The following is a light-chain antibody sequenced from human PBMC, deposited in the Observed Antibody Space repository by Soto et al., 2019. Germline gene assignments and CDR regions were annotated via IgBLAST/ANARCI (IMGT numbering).Light chain of an antibody. CDR1: QSVSNN. J-gene: IGKJ3*01. CDR2: GAS. Sequence: EIVMTQSPATLSVSPGERATLSCRASQSVSNNLAWYQQKPGQAPRPLIYGASTRATGISARFSGSGSGTEFTLTISILQSEDLAVYYCQQFNNWPPGFTFGPGTKGDIK. V-gene: IGKV3-15*01. CDR3: QQFNNWPPGFT.